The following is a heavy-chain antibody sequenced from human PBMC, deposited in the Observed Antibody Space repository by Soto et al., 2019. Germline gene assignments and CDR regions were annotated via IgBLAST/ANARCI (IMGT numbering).Heavy chain of an antibody. V-gene: IGHV3-30*18. Sequence: PGGSLRLSCAASGFTFSSYGMHWVRQAPGKGLEWVAVISYDGSNQYYADSVKGRFTISRDNSKNTLYLQMNSLGAEDTAVYYCAKSHYYGSGSLDYWGQGXLVTVYS. CDR1: GFTFSSYG. CDR3: AKSHYYGSGSLDY. J-gene: IGHJ4*02. D-gene: IGHD3-10*01. CDR2: ISYDGSNQ.